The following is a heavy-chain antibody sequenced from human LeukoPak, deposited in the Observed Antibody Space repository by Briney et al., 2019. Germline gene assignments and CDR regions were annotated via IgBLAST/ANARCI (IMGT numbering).Heavy chain of an antibody. Sequence: SGGSLRLSCAASGFTFSSYAMSWVRQAPGKGLEWVSAISGSGGSTYYADSVKGRFTISRDNSKNTLYLQMNSLRAEDTAVYYCARGGWIRFLTSMDVWGKGTTVTVSS. D-gene: IGHD5-12*01. J-gene: IGHJ6*03. CDR2: ISGSGGST. V-gene: IGHV3-23*01. CDR3: ARGGWIRFLTSMDV. CDR1: GFTFSSYA.